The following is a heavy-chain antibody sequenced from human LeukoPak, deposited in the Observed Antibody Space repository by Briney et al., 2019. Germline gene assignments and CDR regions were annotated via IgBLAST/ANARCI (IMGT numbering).Heavy chain of an antibody. D-gene: IGHD1-26*01. CDR2: IYYSGST. Sequence: SETLSLTCTVFGGSISSSSYYWGWIRQPPGKGLEWIGSIYYSGSTYYNPSLKSRVTISVDTSKNQFSLKLSSVTAADTAVYYCARIGKVGAGNWAPFDYWGQGTLITVSS. V-gene: IGHV4-39*07. J-gene: IGHJ4*02. CDR1: GGSISSSSYY. CDR3: ARIGKVGAGNWAPFDY.